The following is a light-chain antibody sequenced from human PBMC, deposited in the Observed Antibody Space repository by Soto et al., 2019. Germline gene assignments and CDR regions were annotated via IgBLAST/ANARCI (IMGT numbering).Light chain of an antibody. CDR1: QSVSSGY. CDR3: QQYNNWPPTWT. J-gene: IGKJ1*01. Sequence: EILLTQSPGTLSLSPGETSTLSCRSSQSVSSGYLAWYQQKPGQAPRLLIYGASTRATGIPARFSGSGSGTEFTLTISSLQSEDFAVYYCQQYNNWPPTWTFGQGTKVDIK. CDR2: GAS. V-gene: IGKV3-15*01.